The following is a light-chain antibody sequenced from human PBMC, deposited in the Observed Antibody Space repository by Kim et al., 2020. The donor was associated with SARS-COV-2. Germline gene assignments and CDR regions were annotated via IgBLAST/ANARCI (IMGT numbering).Light chain of an antibody. CDR2: AAS. CDR1: QSISTY. Sequence: DIQMTQSPSSLSASVGDRVTITCRASQSISTYLNWYQQKPGKAPKLLIYAASSLQSGVPSRFSGSGSGTDFTLTISSLQPEDFVIYYCQQSYSSPYTFGQGTKLEIK. V-gene: IGKV1-39*01. CDR3: QQSYSSPYT. J-gene: IGKJ2*01.